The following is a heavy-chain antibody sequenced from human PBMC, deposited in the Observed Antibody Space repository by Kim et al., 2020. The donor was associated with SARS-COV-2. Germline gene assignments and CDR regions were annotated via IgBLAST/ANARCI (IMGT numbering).Heavy chain of an antibody. CDR3: ASGIWDSSGYSYFDY. CDR2: INHSGST. CDR1: GGSFSGYY. J-gene: IGHJ4*02. V-gene: IGHV4-34*01. D-gene: IGHD3-22*01. Sequence: SETLSLTCAVYGGSFSGYYWSWIRQPPGKGLEWIGEINHSGSTNYNPSLKSRVTISVDTSKNQFSLKLSSVTAADTAVYYCASGIWDSSGYSYFDYWGQGTLVTVSS.